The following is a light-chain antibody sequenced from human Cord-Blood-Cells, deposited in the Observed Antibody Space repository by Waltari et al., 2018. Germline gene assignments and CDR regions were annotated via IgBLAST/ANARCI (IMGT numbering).Light chain of an antibody. CDR1: QRVLYSSNNKNY. CDR2: WAS. J-gene: IGKJ1*01. Sequence: DIVMTQSPDSLAVSLGERATINCKSSQRVLYSSNNKNYLAWYQQKPGQTPKLLIYWASTRESGVPDRFIGSGSGTDFTLTISSLQAEDVAVYYCQQYYSTRTFGQGTKVEIK. CDR3: QQYYSTRT. V-gene: IGKV4-1*01.